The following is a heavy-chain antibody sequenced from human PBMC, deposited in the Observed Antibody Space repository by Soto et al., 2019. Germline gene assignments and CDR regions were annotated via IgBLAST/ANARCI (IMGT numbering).Heavy chain of an antibody. V-gene: IGHV4-59*01. CDR1: SGSISTYY. D-gene: IGHD5-12*01. CDR2: IYYTGST. CDR3: ARDSGYDLNLGVFFDY. Sequence: PSETLSLTCTVSSGSISTYYWSWIRQPPGKGLEWIGYIYYTGSTNYNPSLRTRVAISMDTSKNQFSLNLSSVTAADTAVYYCARDSGYDLNLGVFFDYWGQGTLVTVSS. J-gene: IGHJ4*02.